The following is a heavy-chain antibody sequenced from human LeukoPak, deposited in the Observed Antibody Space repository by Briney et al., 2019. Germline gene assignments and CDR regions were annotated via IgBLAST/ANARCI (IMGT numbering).Heavy chain of an antibody. Sequence: GGSLRLCCAASGFTFSDYYMSWIRQAPGKGLEWVSYISRSSSYTNYADSVKGRFTISRDNAKNSLYLQMNSLRAEDTAVYYCARVILGVSQYSGMDVWGQGTTVTVSS. D-gene: IGHD4-11*01. CDR1: GFTFSDYY. V-gene: IGHV3-11*05. J-gene: IGHJ6*02. CDR3: ARVILGVSQYSGMDV. CDR2: ISRSSSYT.